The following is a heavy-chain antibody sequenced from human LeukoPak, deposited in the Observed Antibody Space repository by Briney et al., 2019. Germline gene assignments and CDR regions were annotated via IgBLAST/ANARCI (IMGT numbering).Heavy chain of an antibody. CDR3: ARAGGYCGRISCPYYFDY. V-gene: IGHV1-8*02. CDR2: MNPNSGNT. Sequence: ASVNVSCKASGYTFTGYYMHWVRQTPGQGLECMGWMNPNSGNTGYAQKFQGRVTMTRNTSISTAYMELSSLRSEDTAVYYCARAGGYCGRISCPYYFDYWGQGSLVAVSS. J-gene: IGHJ4*02. CDR1: GYTFTGYY. D-gene: IGHD2-15*01.